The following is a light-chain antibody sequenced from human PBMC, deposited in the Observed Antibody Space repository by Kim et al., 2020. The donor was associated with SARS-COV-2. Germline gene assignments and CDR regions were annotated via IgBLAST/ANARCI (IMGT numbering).Light chain of an antibody. V-gene: IGLV2-11*01. CDR2: YVS. J-gene: IGLJ1*01. CDR3: CSYAGSNIYV. Sequence: GQSVTISCTGTSSDVGVYKYVSWYQHYSGKAPQLIIYYVSEWPSGVPDRFSGSKSGNTASLTISGLQAENEADYYCCSYAGSNIYVFGAGTKVTVL. CDR1: SSDVGVYKY.